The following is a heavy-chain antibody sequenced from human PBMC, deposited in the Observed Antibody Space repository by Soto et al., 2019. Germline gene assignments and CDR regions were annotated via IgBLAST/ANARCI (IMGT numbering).Heavy chain of an antibody. CDR3: ARGRPYGMDV. CDR2: IDSDGSST. J-gene: IGHJ6*02. V-gene: IGHV3-74*01. CDR1: GFTFGSYW. Sequence: EVQLVESGVGLVQPGGSLRVSCAASGFTFGSYWMNWVRQAPGKGLVWVSRIDSDGSSTTYADSVKGRFTTSRDNAKNTLYLQMSSLRVEDTAVYYCARGRPYGMDVWGQGTTVTVSS.